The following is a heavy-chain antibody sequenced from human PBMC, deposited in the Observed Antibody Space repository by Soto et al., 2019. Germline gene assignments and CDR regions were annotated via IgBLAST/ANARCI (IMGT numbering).Heavy chain of an antibody. D-gene: IGHD6-6*01. J-gene: IGHJ3*02. Sequence: ESLTLSCAASGFAFSSHPMSWVRQAPERGLEWVSGISDSGGLTYNADSVKGRFTISRDNSKNTLYLQMNSLRAEDTAIYYCERRDFGSSRSFDIWGQGTMVTVSS. V-gene: IGHV3-23*01. CDR3: ERRDFGSSRSFDI. CDR1: GFAFSSHP. CDR2: ISDSGGLT.